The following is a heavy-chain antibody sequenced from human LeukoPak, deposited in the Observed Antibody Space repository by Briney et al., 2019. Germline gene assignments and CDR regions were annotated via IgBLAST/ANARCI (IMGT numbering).Heavy chain of an antibody. CDR2: INHSGST. V-gene: IGHV4-34*01. Sequence: SESLSLTCTVSGGSISSYYWSWIRQPPGKGLEWIGEINHSGSTNYNPSLKSRVTISVDTSKNQFSLKLSSVTAADTAVYYCARAFRRMCFDYWGQGTLVTVSS. CDR1: GGSISSYY. CDR3: ARAFRRMCFDY. J-gene: IGHJ4*02.